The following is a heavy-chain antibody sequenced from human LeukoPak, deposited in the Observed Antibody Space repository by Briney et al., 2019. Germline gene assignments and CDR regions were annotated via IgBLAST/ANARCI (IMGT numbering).Heavy chain of an antibody. CDR3: AKDPRRYSRTGGYFDY. D-gene: IGHD6-13*01. J-gene: IGHJ4*02. Sequence: GGSLRLSCAASGFTFSYYSMNWVRQAPGKGLEWVSSISGSRSYIYYADSVKGRFTISRDNAKNTLYLQMIGLRTEDTAVYYCAKDPRRYSRTGGYFDYWGQGTLVTVSS. V-gene: IGHV3-21*01. CDR1: GFTFSYYS. CDR2: ISGSRSYI.